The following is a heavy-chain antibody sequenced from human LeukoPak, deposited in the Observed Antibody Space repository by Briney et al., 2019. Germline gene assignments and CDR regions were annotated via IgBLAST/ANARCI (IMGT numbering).Heavy chain of an antibody. D-gene: IGHD3-22*01. CDR3: ARACKDYYDSSGYHSLYYFDY. J-gene: IGHJ4*02. V-gene: IGHV1-2*02. CDR2: INPNSGGT. CDR1: GYTFTGYY. Sequence: ASVKVSCKASGYTFTGYYMHWVRQAPGQGLEWMGWINPNSGGTNYAQKFQGRVTMTRDTSISTAYMELSRLRSDDTAVYYCARACKDYYDSSGYHSLYYFDYWGQGTLVTVSS.